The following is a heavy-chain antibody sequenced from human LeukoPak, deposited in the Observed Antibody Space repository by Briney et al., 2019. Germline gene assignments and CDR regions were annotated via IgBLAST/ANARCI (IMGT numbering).Heavy chain of an antibody. CDR3: ARHSGYLFDY. Sequence: SETLSPTCTVSGGSISSSSYYWGWIRQPPGKGLEWIGSIYYSGSTYYNPSLKSRVTISVDTSKNQFSLKLSSVTAADTAVYYCARHSGYLFDYWGQGTLVTVSS. J-gene: IGHJ4*02. V-gene: IGHV4-39*01. CDR2: IYYSGST. CDR1: GGSISSSSYY. D-gene: IGHD5-12*01.